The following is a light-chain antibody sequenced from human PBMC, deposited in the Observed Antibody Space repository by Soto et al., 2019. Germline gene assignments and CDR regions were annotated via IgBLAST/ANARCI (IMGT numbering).Light chain of an antibody. CDR2: DAS. Sequence: DIQLTQSPSTLSASVGDRVTLTCRAAQSLNSRLAWYQHRPGKAPRLLIYDASTLESGVPSRFSGSGSGTEFTLTINNLKPDDIATYICKQYKSYSTLGRGTKV. CDR1: QSLNSR. J-gene: IGKJ1*01. V-gene: IGKV1-5*01. CDR3: KQYKSYST.